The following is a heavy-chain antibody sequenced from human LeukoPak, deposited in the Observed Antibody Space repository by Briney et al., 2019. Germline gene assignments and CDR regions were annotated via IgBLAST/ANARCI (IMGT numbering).Heavy chain of an antibody. CDR3: VRRTGNYFDY. Sequence: GGCLRLSCSASGSTLISDAMHWVRQAPGKTLEYVSAISYNGGSTYYANSVKDRFTISRDNSENTLYLQMSSLRPEDTAVFYCVRRTGNYFDYWGQGTLVTVSS. CDR2: ISYNGGST. J-gene: IGHJ4*02. V-gene: IGHV3-64D*09. CDR1: GSTLISDA. D-gene: IGHD3/OR15-3a*01.